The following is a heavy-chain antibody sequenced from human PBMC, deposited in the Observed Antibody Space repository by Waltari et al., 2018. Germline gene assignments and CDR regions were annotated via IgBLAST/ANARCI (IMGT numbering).Heavy chain of an antibody. CDR1: GGTFSSYA. CDR3: ASRKMATISNYYGMDV. V-gene: IGHV1-69*05. CDR2: IIPIFGTA. D-gene: IGHD5-12*01. Sequence: QVQLVQSGAEVKKPGSSVKVSCKASGGTFSSYAISWVRQAPGQGLEGMGGIIPIFGTANYAQKFQGRVTITTDESTSTAYMELSSLRSEDTAVYYCASRKMATISNYYGMDVWGQGTTVTVSS. J-gene: IGHJ6*02.